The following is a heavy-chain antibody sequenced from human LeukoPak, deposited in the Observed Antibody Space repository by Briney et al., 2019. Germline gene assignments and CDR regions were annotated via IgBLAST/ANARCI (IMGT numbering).Heavy chain of an antibody. V-gene: IGHV1-2*02. CDR1: GYTFTGYY. Sequence: ASVKVSCKASGYTFTGYYMHWVRQAPGQGLEWMGWINTNSGGTNYAQKFQGRVTMTRDTSISTAYMELSRLRSDDTAVYYCARDGIMITFGGVIVDFDYWGQGTLVTVSS. J-gene: IGHJ4*02. CDR2: INTNSGGT. D-gene: IGHD3-16*02. CDR3: ARDGIMITFGGVIVDFDY.